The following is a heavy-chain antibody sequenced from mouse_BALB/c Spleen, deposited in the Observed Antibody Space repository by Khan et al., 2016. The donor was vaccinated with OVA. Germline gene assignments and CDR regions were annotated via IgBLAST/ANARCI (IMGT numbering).Heavy chain of an antibody. CDR1: GYTFKNYG. CDR2: INTYTGEP. J-gene: IGHJ1*01. D-gene: IGHD1-1*02. Sequence: QIQLVQSGPELKKPGETVKISCKASGYTFKNYGMNWMKQAPGKGLKWMGWINTYTGEPTYADDFKGRFAFSLETSASTAYLQINNLKNEDTATYFCASGGHWYFDVWGAGTTVTVSS. CDR3: ASGGHWYFDV. V-gene: IGHV9-3-1*01.